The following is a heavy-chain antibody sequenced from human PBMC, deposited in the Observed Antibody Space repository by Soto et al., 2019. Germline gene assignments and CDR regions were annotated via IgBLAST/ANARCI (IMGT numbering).Heavy chain of an antibody. CDR2: ISAHTGHT. CDR1: GYAFTTSG. Sequence: QVHLVQSGAEVKKPGASVKVSCKGSGYAFTTSGITWVRPAPGQGLEWMGGISAHTGHTNYAPKLQGRVTVTRHTSTITAYMALRSLRADDTAVYYWARGRYGDYWGQGALVTVSS. V-gene: IGHV1-18*01. J-gene: IGHJ4*02. D-gene: IGHD1-1*01. CDR3: ARGRYGDY.